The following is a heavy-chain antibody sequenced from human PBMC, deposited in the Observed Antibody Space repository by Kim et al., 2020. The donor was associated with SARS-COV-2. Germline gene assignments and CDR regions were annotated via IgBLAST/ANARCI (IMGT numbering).Heavy chain of an antibody. CDR1: GYRFTSYW. V-gene: IGHV5-10-1*01. CDR2: IDPADFQT. CDR3: VRQTGVLGSGTYEGHDY. Sequence: GESLKISCKGSGYRFTSYWITWVRQMPGKGLEWMGRIDPADFQTNYSPSFQGHVTISADRSISTAYLQWSSLKASDTAMYYCVRQTGVLGSGTYEGHDYWGQGPLVTVSS. D-gene: IGHD3-10*02. J-gene: IGHJ4*02.